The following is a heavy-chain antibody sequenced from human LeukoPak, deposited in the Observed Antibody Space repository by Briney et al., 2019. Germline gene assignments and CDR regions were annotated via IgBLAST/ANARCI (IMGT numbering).Heavy chain of an antibody. V-gene: IGHV4-59*08. Sequence: SETLSLTCTVSGGSISSYYWSWIRQPPGKGLEWIGYIYYSGSTNYNPSLKSRVTISVDTSKNQFSLKLSSVTAADTAVYYCARRPKVVPAYGKDVWGQGTTVTVSS. CDR3: ARRPKVVPAYGKDV. CDR2: IYYSGST. CDR1: GGSISSYY. J-gene: IGHJ6*02. D-gene: IGHD2-2*01.